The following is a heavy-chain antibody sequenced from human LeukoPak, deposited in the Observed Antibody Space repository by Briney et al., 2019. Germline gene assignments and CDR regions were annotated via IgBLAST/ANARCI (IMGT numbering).Heavy chain of an antibody. CDR3: ARGKTYYYGSGSYYNEGSFDY. D-gene: IGHD3-10*01. CDR1: GGSISSSSYL. Sequence: PSETIALNCTVSGGSISSSSYLWGWIRQPPGKGLEWIGSISYSGSTSYNPSLKSRVTIIVHTSKNQFSLKLSSVHAADTAVYYCARGKTYYYGSGSYYNEGSFDYWG. CDR2: ISYSGST. V-gene: IGHV4-39*07. J-gene: IGHJ4*01.